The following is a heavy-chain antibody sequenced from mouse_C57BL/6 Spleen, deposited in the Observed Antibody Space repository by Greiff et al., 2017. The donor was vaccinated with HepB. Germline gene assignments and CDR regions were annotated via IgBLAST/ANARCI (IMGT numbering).Heavy chain of an antibody. D-gene: IGHD1-1*01. V-gene: IGHV1-22*01. J-gene: IGHJ4*01. CDR2: INPNNGGT. Sequence: EVKLQESGPELVKPGASVKMSCKASGYTFTDYNMHWVKQSHGKSLEWIGYINPNNGGTSYNQKFKGKATLTVNKSSSTAYMELRSLTSEDSAVYYCARNYGSEAMDYWGQGTSVTVSS. CDR3: ARNYGSEAMDY. CDR1: GYTFTDYN.